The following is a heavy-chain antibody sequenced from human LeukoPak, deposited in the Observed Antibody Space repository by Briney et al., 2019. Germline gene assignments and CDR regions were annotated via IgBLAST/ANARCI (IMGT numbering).Heavy chain of an antibody. D-gene: IGHD2-2*01. CDR3: ARDRLILGYCSSTSCLTDDYYYGMDV. J-gene: IGHJ6*02. CDR2: IYYSGST. Sequence: PSETLSLTCAVYGGSFSGYYWSWIRQPPGKGLEWIGYIYYSGSTYYNPSLKSRVTISVDTSKNQFSLKLSSVTAADTAVYYCARDRLILGYCSSTSCLTDDYYYGMDVWGQGTTVTVSS. CDR1: GGSFSGYY. V-gene: IGHV4-34*09.